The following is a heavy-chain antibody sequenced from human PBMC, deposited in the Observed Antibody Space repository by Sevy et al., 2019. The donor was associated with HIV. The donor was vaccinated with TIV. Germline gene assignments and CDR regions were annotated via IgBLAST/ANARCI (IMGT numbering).Heavy chain of an antibody. Sequence: GGSLRLSCAASAVTFRDSVMHWVRQASGKGLEWVGHIRTKANSYATAYAASVKGRFTISRDDLKKTAYLQMNSLKTEDTAVYYCTGLYDYNWFDPWGQGTLVTVSS. J-gene: IGHJ5*02. CDR1: AVTFRDSV. CDR3: TGLYDYNWFDP. CDR2: IRTKANSYAT. D-gene: IGHD1-1*01. V-gene: IGHV3-73*01.